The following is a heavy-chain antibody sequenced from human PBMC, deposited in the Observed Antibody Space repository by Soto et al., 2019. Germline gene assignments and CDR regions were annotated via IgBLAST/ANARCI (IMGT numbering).Heavy chain of an antibody. CDR1: GFTFSSYS. CDR2: ISSSSSYI. Sequence: GGSLRLSCAASGFTFSSYSMNWVRQAPGKGLEWVSSISSSSSYIYYADSVKGRFTISRDNAKNSLYLQMNSLRAEDTAVYYCARRRVAAAAEKGGSGFSDYWGQGTLVTVSS. V-gene: IGHV3-21*01. J-gene: IGHJ4*02. CDR3: ARRRVAAAAEKGGSGFSDY. D-gene: IGHD6-13*01.